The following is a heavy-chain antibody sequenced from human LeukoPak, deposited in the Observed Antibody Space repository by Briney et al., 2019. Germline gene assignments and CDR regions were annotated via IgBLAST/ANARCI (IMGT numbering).Heavy chain of an antibody. D-gene: IGHD3-10*01. CDR2: ISSSGGRT. J-gene: IGHJ6*03. CDR1: GFTFSSHA. CDR3: ARGRGYYYNMDV. Sequence: PGGSLRLSWAASGFTFSSHAMNWVRQGPGKGLEWVSAISSSGGRTYYADSVEGRFTISRDRSKNTLNLQMKSLRVEDTAVYFCARGRGYYYNMDVWGKGTTVTVSS. V-gene: IGHV3-23*01.